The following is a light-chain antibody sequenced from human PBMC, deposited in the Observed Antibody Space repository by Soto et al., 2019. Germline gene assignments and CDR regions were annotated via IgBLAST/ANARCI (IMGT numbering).Light chain of an antibody. J-gene: IGKJ1*01. V-gene: IGKV3-15*01. CDR3: QQYNIWPQT. CDR1: QSLRSS. CDR2: GAS. Sequence: VMTRSPATLSVSPGERATLSCRASQSLRSSLAWYQQKPGQAPRLLIYGASTRATGIPARFSGSGSGTEFTLTISSLQSEDFAVYFCQQYNIWPQTFGQGTKVEIK.